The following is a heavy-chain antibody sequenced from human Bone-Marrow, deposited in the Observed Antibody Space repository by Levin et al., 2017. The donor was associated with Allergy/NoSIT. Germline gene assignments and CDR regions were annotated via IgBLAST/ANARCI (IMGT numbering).Heavy chain of an antibody. CDR2: IYYSGST. CDR3: ARTYSSSWTPFDY. Sequence: SQTLSLTCTVSGGSISSYYWSWLRQPPGKGLEWIGYIYYSGSTNYNPSLKSRVTISVDTSKNQFSLKLSSVTAADTAVYYCARTYSSSWTPFDYWGQGTLVTVSS. D-gene: IGHD6-13*01. V-gene: IGHV4-59*01. J-gene: IGHJ4*02. CDR1: GGSISSYY.